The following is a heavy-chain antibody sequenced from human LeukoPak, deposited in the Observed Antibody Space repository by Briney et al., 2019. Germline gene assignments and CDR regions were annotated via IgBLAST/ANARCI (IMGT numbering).Heavy chain of an antibody. V-gene: IGHV3-21*01. Sequence: GGSLRLSCAASGFTFSSDSMSWVRQAPGKGLEWVSSISSSSSYIYYADSVKGRFTISRDNAKNSLYLQMNSLRAEDTAVYYCARDAQDIVVVPAAMHVLAYFDYWGQGTLVTVSS. CDR1: GFTFSSDS. CDR3: ARDAQDIVVVPAAMHVLAYFDY. D-gene: IGHD2-2*01. CDR2: ISSSSSYI. J-gene: IGHJ4*02.